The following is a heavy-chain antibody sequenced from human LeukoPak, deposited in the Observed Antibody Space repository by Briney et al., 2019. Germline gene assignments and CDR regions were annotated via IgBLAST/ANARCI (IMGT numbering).Heavy chain of an antibody. CDR1: GGSFSSGSYY. CDR3: ARGDPYGDYIHFDY. Sequence: SETLSLTCTVSGGSFSSGSYYWSWIRQPPGKGLEWIGYIYYSGSTNYNPSLKSRVTISVDTSKNQFSLKLSSVTAADTAVYYCARGDPYGDYIHFDYGGQGTLVTVSS. CDR2: IYYSGST. V-gene: IGHV4-61*01. D-gene: IGHD4-17*01. J-gene: IGHJ4*02.